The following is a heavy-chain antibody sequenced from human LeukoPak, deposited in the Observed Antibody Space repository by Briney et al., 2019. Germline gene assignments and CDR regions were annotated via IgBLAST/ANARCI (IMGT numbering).Heavy chain of an antibody. CDR2: IIPIFGTA. CDR3: ARGGYSFNWFDP. J-gene: IGHJ5*02. V-gene: IGHV1-69*13. D-gene: IGHD5-18*01. CDR1: GGTFSSYD. Sequence: SVKVSCKASGGTFSSYDISWVREAPGQGLEWMGGIIPIFGTANYAQKFQGRVTITADESTSTAYMELSSLRSEDTAVYYCARGGYSFNWFDPWGQGTLVTVSS.